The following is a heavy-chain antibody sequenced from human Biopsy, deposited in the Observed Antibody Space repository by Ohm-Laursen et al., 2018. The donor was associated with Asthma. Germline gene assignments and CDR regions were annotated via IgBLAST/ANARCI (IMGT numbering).Heavy chain of an antibody. J-gene: IGHJ4*02. D-gene: IGHD5-12*01. CDR2: ISYDGNHK. CDR3: AKRRGYSGHDNDY. CDR1: GFMFRSFG. Sequence: SLRLSCAASGFMFRSFGIHWVRQAPGKGLEWVAVISYDGNHKFYEDSVKGRFTISRDNSKNTLYLQMNSLRTEDTAVYYCAKRRGYSGHDNDYWGQGTLVNVSS. V-gene: IGHV3-30*18.